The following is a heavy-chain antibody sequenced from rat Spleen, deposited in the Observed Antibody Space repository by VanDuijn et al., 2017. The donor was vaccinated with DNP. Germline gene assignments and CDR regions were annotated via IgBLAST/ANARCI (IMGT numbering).Heavy chain of an antibody. Sequence: QVQLKESGPGLVQPSQTLSLTCTVSGFSLTNHHVHWVRQPSGKGLEWRGVVWIGGTTHISSIFKSRVSINRDTSRTQVFLEVNSLQSEDSATYYCARDGQWDYLDYWGQGVMVTVAS. CDR3: ARDGQWDYLDY. V-gene: IGHV2-30*01. CDR2: VWIGGTT. J-gene: IGHJ2*01. D-gene: IGHD1-1*01. CDR1: GFSLTNHH.